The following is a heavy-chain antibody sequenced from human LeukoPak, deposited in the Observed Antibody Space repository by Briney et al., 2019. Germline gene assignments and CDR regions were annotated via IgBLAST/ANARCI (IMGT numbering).Heavy chain of an antibody. Sequence: KESGPTLVKPTPTLTLTCTFSGFSLTTRGVGVGWIRQPPGKALEWLALMYRNDDRRYSSSLRSRLTITKDTSNNHVVLTMTNMDPMDTATYYCARATVARRGSTPRGRAFDIWGQGTLVTVSS. V-gene: IGHV2-5*01. CDR2: MYRNDDR. CDR1: GFSLTTRGVG. J-gene: IGHJ3*02. CDR3: ARATVARRGSTPRGRAFDI. D-gene: IGHD1-26*01.